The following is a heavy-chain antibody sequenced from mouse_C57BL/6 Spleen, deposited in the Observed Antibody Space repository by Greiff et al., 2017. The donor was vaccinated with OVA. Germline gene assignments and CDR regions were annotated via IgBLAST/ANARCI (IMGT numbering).Heavy chain of an antibody. Sequence: QVQLQQSGPELVKPGASVKISCKASGYAFSSSWMNWVKQRPGKGLEWIGRIYPGDGDTNYNGKFKGKATLTADKSSSTAYMQLSSLTSEDSAVYFCARLNDGYFYAMDYWGQGTSVTVSS. D-gene: IGHD2-3*01. CDR1: GYAFSSSW. V-gene: IGHV1-82*01. CDR3: ARLNDGYFYAMDY. J-gene: IGHJ4*01. CDR2: IYPGDGDT.